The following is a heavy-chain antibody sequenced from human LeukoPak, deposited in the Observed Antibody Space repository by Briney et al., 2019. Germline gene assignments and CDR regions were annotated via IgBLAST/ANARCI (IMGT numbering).Heavy chain of an antibody. CDR2: IYTSGST. V-gene: IGHV4-4*07. D-gene: IGHD1-1*01. CDR1: GGSISSYY. CDR3: ARDNWNSYYYNYYGMDV. J-gene: IGHJ6*02. Sequence: PSETLSLTCTVSGGSISSYYWSWLRQPAGKGLEWIGRIYTSGSTNYNPSLKSRVTMSVDTSKNQLSLKLSSVTAADTAVYYCARDNWNSYYYNYYGMDVWGQGTTVTVSS.